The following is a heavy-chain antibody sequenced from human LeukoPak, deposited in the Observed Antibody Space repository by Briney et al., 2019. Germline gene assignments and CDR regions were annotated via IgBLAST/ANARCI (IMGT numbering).Heavy chain of an antibody. D-gene: IGHD1-1*01. CDR2: IYHSGST. Sequence: SQTLSLTCTVSGGSISSGGYYWSWIRQPPGKGLEWIGYIYHSGSTYYNPSLKSRVTISVDRSKNQFSLKLNSVTAADTAVYWCVKGGTGHLEYWGQGALVTVSS. J-gene: IGHJ4*02. CDR1: GGSISSGGYY. V-gene: IGHV4-30-2*01. CDR3: VKGGTGHLEY.